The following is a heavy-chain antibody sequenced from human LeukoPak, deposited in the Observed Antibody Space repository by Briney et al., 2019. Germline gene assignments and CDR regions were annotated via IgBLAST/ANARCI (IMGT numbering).Heavy chain of an antibody. V-gene: IGHV1-2*06. CDR3: ARDYLEWLLSVRYGMDV. CDR1: GYTLTDYY. Sequence: ASVKVSCKASGYTLTDYYMHWVRQAPGQGLEWMGRINPNSGGTNYAQKFQGRVTMTRDTSISTVYMELSRLRSDDTAVYYCARDYLEWLLSVRYGMDVWGQGTAVTVSS. CDR2: INPNSGGT. J-gene: IGHJ6*02. D-gene: IGHD3-3*01.